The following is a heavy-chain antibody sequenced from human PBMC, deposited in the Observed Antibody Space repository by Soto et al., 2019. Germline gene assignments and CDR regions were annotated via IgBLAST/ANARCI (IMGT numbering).Heavy chain of an antibody. Sequence: QVSLVESGGGVVQPGRSLRLSCAASGFTFSSYAMHWVRQAPGKGLEWVAVISYDGSNKYYADSVKGRFTISRDNSKNTLYLQMNSLRAEDTAVYYCAREGLVPAATPWFDYWGQGTLVTVSS. CDR1: GFTFSSYA. J-gene: IGHJ4*02. CDR2: ISYDGSNK. V-gene: IGHV3-30-3*01. CDR3: AREGLVPAATPWFDY. D-gene: IGHD2-2*02.